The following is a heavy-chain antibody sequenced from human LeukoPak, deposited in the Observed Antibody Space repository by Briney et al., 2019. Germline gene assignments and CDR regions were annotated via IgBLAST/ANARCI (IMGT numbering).Heavy chain of an antibody. CDR1: GASISSSNYY. J-gene: IGHJ3*02. V-gene: IGHV4-39*02. CDR3: ARNCSSGNCYSGAFDI. CDR2: IYYTGSP. Sequence: PSGTLSLTCTVSGASISSSNYYWGWIRQPPGKGLEWIGTIYYTGSPYYNPSPRGRVSMSVDKSKNHVSLNLNSVTAADTAVYYCARNCSSGNCYSGAFDIWGQGTTVTASS. D-gene: IGHD2-15*01.